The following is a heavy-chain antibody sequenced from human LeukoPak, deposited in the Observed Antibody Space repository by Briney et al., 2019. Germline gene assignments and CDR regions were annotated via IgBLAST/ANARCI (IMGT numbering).Heavy chain of an antibody. Sequence: SETLSLTCTVSGGSISSYYWSWIRQPPGKGLECIGYIYYSGSTNYNPSLESRLTISLDTSRNQFSLRLRSVTAADTAVYFCARGTTGAYFGTPPYFDFWGQGSLVTVSS. V-gene: IGHV4-59*01. CDR3: ARGTTGAYFGTPPYFDF. D-gene: IGHD7-27*01. J-gene: IGHJ4*02. CDR2: IYYSGST. CDR1: GGSISSYY.